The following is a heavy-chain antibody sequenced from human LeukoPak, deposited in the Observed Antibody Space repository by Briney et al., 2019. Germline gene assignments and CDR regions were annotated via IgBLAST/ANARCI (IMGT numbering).Heavy chain of an antibody. CDR1: GGSISSYY. J-gene: IGHJ3*02. CDR2: IYYIGIT. CDR3: ARAGRWEGRPHVFDI. Sequence: PSETLSLTCTVSGGSISSYYWNWIRQPPGKGLECIGYIYYIGITNYNPSLKSRVTISVDTSKSQFSLKLSSVTAADTAVYYCARAGRWEGRPHVFDIWGQGTMVTVSS. D-gene: IGHD1-26*01. V-gene: IGHV4-59*01.